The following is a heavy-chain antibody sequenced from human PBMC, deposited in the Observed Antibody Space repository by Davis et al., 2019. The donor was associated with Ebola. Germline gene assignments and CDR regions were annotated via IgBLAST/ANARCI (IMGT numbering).Heavy chain of an antibody. D-gene: IGHD4-17*01. J-gene: IGHJ4*02. Sequence: GESLKISCAASAFTFSGCAMHWVRQASGKGLAWVGRIRSKANSYATAYAASVKGRFTISRDDSKNTAYLQMSSLKTEDTAVYYCTRTTVTTGDDYWGQGTLVTVSS. V-gene: IGHV3-73*01. CDR3: TRTTVTTGDDY. CDR2: IRSKANSYAT. CDR1: AFTFSGCA.